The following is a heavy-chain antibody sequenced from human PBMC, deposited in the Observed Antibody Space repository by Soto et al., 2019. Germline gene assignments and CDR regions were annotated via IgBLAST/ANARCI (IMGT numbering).Heavy chain of an antibody. V-gene: IGHV4-59*01. D-gene: IGHD3-3*01. J-gene: IGHJ5*02. CDR3: ARLSITIFGNWFDP. CDR1: GGSISSYY. CDR2: IYYSGST. Sequence: SETLSLTCTVSGGSISSYYWSWIRQPPGKGLEWIGYIYYSGSTNYNPSLKSRDTISVDTSKNQFSLKLSSVTAADTAVYYCARLSITIFGNWFDPWGQGTLVTVSS.